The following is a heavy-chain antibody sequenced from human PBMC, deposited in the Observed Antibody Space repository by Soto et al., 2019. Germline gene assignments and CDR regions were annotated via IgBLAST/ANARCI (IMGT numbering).Heavy chain of an antibody. CDR1: GGSISSADYY. J-gene: IGHJ4*02. Sequence: QVQLQESGPGLVKPSQTLSLTCTVSGGSISSADYYWSWIRQPPGKGLEWIGYIDYSGSTYYNPSLKSRVTISVDTSKNQFSLKRSSVTAADTAVYDCARVGGFGATTIDYWGQGTLVTVSS. CDR3: ARVGGFGATTIDY. V-gene: IGHV4-30-4*01. D-gene: IGHD3-10*01. CDR2: IDYSGST.